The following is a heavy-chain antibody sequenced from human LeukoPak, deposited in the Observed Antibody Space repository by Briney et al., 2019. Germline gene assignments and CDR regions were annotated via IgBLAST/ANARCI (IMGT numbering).Heavy chain of an antibody. V-gene: IGHV3-21*01. D-gene: IGHD4-17*01. CDR3: ARVKWATVTVDY. J-gene: IGHJ4*02. CDR1: GFTFSSYS. Sequence: GGSLRLSCAASGFTFSSYSMNWVRQAPGKGLEWVSSISSSSSYIYYVDSVKGRFTISRDNAKNSLYLQMNSLRAEDTAVYYCARVKWATVTVDYWGQGTLVTVSS. CDR2: ISSSSSYI.